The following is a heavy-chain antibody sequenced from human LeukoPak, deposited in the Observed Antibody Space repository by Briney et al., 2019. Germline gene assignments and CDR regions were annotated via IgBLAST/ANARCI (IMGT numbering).Heavy chain of an antibody. J-gene: IGHJ4*02. Sequence: GVLRLSCTASGFTFGDYAMSWFRQAPGKGLEWVGFIRSKAYGGTTEYAASVKGRFTISRDDSKSIAYLQMNSLKTEDTAVYYCTRERHYDSSGYLDYWGQGTLVTVSS. CDR2: IRSKAYGGTT. V-gene: IGHV3-49*03. CDR3: TRERHYDSSGYLDY. D-gene: IGHD3-22*01. CDR1: GFTFGDYA.